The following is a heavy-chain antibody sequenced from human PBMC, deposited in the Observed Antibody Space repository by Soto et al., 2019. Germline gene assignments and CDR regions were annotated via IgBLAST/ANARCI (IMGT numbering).Heavy chain of an antibody. CDR1: GFTFSSYS. V-gene: IGHV3-48*02. CDR3: ARDAVVRGVIPDAFDI. Sequence: GGSLRLSCAASGFTFSSYSMNWVRQAPGKGLEWVSYISSSSTIYYADSVKGRFTISRDNAKNSLYLQMNSLRDEDTAVYYCARDAVVRGVIPDAFDIWGQGTMVTVSS. J-gene: IGHJ3*02. CDR2: ISSSSTI. D-gene: IGHD3-10*01.